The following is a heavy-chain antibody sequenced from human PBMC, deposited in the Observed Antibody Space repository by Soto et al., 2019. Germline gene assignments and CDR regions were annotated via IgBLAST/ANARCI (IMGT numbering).Heavy chain of an antibody. Sequence: QVQLVQSGAEVKKPGASVKVSCRASGYSFTSYDINWVRQATGQGLEWMGWMDPKTGNTDYGQKFQGRDTMTRNTAISTAYMELSSLTSEDRAVYYCARGRGGRDYWGQGTLVTVSS. J-gene: IGHJ4*02. CDR3: ARGRGGRDY. V-gene: IGHV1-8*01. CDR1: GYSFTSYD. CDR2: MDPKTGNT.